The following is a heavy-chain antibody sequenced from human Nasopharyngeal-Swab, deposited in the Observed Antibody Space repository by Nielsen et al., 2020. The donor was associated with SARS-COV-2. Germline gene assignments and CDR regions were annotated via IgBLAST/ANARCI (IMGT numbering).Heavy chain of an antibody. Sequence: SETLSLTCAVYGGSFSGYYWSWSRQPPGKGVEWMGEVNHSGSTNYNPSLKSRVTISVETSKNQFFLKLLSVTAADTAVYYCARARYYGSGSYSNWFDPWGQGTLVTVSS. V-gene: IGHV4-34*01. CDR1: GGSFSGYY. J-gene: IGHJ5*02. D-gene: IGHD3-10*01. CDR3: ARARYYGSGSYSNWFDP. CDR2: VNHSGST.